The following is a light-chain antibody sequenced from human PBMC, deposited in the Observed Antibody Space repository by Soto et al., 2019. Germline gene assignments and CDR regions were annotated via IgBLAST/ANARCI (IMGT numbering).Light chain of an antibody. J-gene: IGLJ1*01. V-gene: IGLV1-40*01. CDR3: QSYDSSLSGSRV. CDR1: SSNIGADYD. Sequence: QSALTQPPSVSGAPGQTVTISCTGSSSNIGADYDVHWYQQLPGTAPKLLIYDDSNRPSGVPNRFSGSTSGTSASLAITGVQAEDEADYYCQSYDSSLSGSRVFGTGTKVTVL. CDR2: DDS.